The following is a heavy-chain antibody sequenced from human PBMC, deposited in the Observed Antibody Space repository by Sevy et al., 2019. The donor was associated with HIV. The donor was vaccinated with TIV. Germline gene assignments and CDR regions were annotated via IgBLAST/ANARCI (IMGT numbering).Heavy chain of an antibody. CDR1: GFTFSNYA. Sequence: GGSLRLSCAASGFTFSNYAMSWVRQAPGKGLEWVSVISGSGGSTYYADSVKGRFTISRDNSKNTLYLQMNSLRAEDTAVYNCAKGIAVAGTGYWGQGTLVTVSS. CDR2: ISGSGGST. V-gene: IGHV3-23*01. CDR3: AKGIAVAGTGY. D-gene: IGHD6-19*01. J-gene: IGHJ4*02.